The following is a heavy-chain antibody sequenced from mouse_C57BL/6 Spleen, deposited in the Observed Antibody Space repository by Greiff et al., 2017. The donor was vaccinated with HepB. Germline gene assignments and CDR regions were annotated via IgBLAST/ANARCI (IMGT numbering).Heavy chain of an antibody. CDR1: GYTFTSYW. CDR2: INPSNGGT. V-gene: IGHV1-53*01. J-gene: IGHJ3*01. Sequence: QVQLQQPGTELVKPGASVKLSCKASGYTFTSYWMHWVKQRPGQGLEWIGNINPSNGGTNYNEKFKSKATLTVDKSSSTAYMQLSSLTSEDSAVYYCARTRSTMVTTEEAWFAYWGQGTLVTVSA. CDR3: ARTRSTMVTTEEAWFAY. D-gene: IGHD2-2*01.